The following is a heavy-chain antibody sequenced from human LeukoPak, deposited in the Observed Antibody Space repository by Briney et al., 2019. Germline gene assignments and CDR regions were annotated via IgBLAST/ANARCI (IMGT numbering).Heavy chain of an antibody. J-gene: IGHJ4*02. CDR1: GYSISSGYY. V-gene: IGHV4-38-2*01. D-gene: IGHD3-22*01. Sequence: PSETLSLTCAVSGYSISSGYYWGWIRQPPGKGLEWIGSMTHNRGTYYNPSLKSRVTISMDTSKNQFSLRLSSVTAADTAVYYCTRNYDSSGYTTFGYWGRGTLVTVSS. CDR2: MTHNRGT. CDR3: TRNYDSSGYTTFGY.